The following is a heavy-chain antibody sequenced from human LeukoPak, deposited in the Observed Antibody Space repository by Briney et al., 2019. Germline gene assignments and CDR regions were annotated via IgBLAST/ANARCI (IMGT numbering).Heavy chain of an antibody. D-gene: IGHD1-26*01. CDR1: GGSISGYY. CDR3: ARVGVENFYYFYAFDV. J-gene: IGHJ6*02. V-gene: IGHV4-59*12. Sequence: PSETLPLTCSVSGGSISGYYWTWIRQPPGKRLEWVGYIFYSGSTSYNPSLKSRVTISLDTSKNQFSLKVGSVSAADMAVYYCARVGVENFYYFYAFDVWGQGTTVTVSS. CDR2: IFYSGST.